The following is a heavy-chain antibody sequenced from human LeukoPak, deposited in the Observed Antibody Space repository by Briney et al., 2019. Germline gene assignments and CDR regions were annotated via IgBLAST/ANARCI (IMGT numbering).Heavy chain of an antibody. CDR3: AKRPHCGAPGCHHIEY. CDR2: ISGSGGST. Sequence: GGSLRLSCAASGFTFSTCLMSWVRQAPGKGMEWVSTISGSGGSTYYADSVKGRFTISRDNSRNTLFLQMNTLRAEDTAVYFCAKRPHCGAPGCHHIEYWGLGTLVTVSS. V-gene: IGHV3-23*01. D-gene: IGHD2-21*01. J-gene: IGHJ4*02. CDR1: GFTFSTCL.